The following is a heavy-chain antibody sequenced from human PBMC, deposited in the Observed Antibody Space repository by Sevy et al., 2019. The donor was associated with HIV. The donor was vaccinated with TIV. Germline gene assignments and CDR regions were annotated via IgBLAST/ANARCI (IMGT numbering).Heavy chain of an antibody. J-gene: IGHJ5*02. CDR3: AREAYYYDSREENWFDP. Sequence: GGSLRLSCKPSGFTFSVYAMHWVRKAPGKGLEWVSSISRTATTYYADSVRDRFTISRDNAKNLLYLEMNSLRDEDTAVYYCAREAYYYDSREENWFDPWGQRTLVTVSS. CDR1: GFTFSVYA. V-gene: IGHV3-48*02. CDR2: ISRTATT. D-gene: IGHD3-22*01.